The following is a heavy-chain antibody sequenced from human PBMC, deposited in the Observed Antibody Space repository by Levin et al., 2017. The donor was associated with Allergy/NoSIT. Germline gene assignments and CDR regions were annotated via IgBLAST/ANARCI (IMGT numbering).Heavy chain of an antibody. CDR1: GGSISSSNYY. CDR3: ARHGSGSSSSWRH. V-gene: IGHV4-39*01. D-gene: IGHD6-13*01. CDR2: IYYSGST. J-gene: IGHJ4*02. Sequence: SQTLSLTCTVSGGSISSSNYYWGWIRQPPGKGLEWIGSIYYSGSTYYNPSLKSRVTISVDTSKNQFSLKLSSVTAADTAVYYCARHGSGSSSSWRHWGQGTLVTVSS.